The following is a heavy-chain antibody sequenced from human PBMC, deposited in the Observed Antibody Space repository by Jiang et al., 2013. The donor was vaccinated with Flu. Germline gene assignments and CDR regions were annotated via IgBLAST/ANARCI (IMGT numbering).Heavy chain of an antibody. Sequence: NSAAWNWIRQSPSRGLEWLGRTYYRSKWYNDYAVSVKSRITINPDTSKNQFSLQLNSVTPEDTAVYYCARAKEGGDTSREAGVWYFDLWGRGTLVTVSS. D-gene: IGHD4-17*01. CDR2: TYYRSKWYN. CDR3: ARAKEGGDTSREAGVWYFDL. V-gene: IGHV6-1*01. J-gene: IGHJ2*01. CDR1: NSAA.